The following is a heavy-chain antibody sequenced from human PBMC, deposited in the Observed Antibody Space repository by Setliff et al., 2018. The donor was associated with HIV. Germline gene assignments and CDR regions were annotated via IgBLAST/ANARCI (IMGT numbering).Heavy chain of an antibody. Sequence: SETLSLTCTVSGGSISSGSYYWSWIRQPAGKGLEWIGRIYTSGSTNYNPSLKSRVTISVDTSKNQFSLKLTSVTAADTAVYYCARDRHSSGLGSYGPWGPGTLVTVSS. CDR1: GGSISSGSYY. CDR3: ARDRHSSGLGSYGP. D-gene: IGHD3-10*01. CDR2: IYTSGST. V-gene: IGHV4-61*02. J-gene: IGHJ5*02.